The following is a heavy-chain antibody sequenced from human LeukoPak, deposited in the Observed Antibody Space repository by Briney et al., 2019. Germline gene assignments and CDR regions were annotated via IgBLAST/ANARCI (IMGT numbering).Heavy chain of an antibody. Sequence: PGGSLRLSCAASGFTVSSNYMSWVRQAPGKGLQWVSVIYSGGSTYYADSVKGRFTISRDNSKNTLYLQVNSLRAEDTAIYYCATYRQVLLPFESWGQGTLVTVSS. CDR1: GFTVSSNY. CDR2: IYSGGST. V-gene: IGHV3-53*01. CDR3: ATYRQVLLPFES. J-gene: IGHJ4*02. D-gene: IGHD2-8*02.